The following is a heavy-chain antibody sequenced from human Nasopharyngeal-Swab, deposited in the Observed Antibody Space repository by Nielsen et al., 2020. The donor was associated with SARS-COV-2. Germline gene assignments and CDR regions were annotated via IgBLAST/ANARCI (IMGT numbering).Heavy chain of an antibody. CDR1: GFTFDDYA. V-gene: IGHV3-9*01. Sequence: GGSLRLSCAASGFTFDDYAMHWVRQAPGKGLEWVSGISWNSGSIGYADSVKGRFTISRDNAKNSLYLQMNSLRAEDTALYYCAKDSGLGYCSSTSCYGYFDYWGQGTLVTVSS. CDR2: ISWNSGSI. D-gene: IGHD2-2*01. CDR3: AKDSGLGYCSSTSCYGYFDY. J-gene: IGHJ4*02.